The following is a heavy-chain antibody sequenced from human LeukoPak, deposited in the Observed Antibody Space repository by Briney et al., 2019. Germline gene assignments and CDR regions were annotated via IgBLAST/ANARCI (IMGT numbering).Heavy chain of an antibody. V-gene: IGHV3-21*01. CDR3: ARDWPTIAAAGTIPEYFQH. CDR1: GFTLSSYC. Sequence: GGSLRLSCAASGFTLSSYCMNWVRKAPGKGLGWVSFISSSSSYIYYADSVKGRFTISRDNAKNSLYLQMNSLRAEDTAVYYCARDWPTIAAAGTIPEYFQHWGQGTLVTVSS. CDR2: ISSSSSYI. D-gene: IGHD6-13*01. J-gene: IGHJ1*01.